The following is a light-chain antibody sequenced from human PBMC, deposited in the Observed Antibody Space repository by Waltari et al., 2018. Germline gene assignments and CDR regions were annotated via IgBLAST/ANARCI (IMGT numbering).Light chain of an antibody. CDR1: SSSVSSTSY. V-gene: IGLV8-61*01. CDR2: KGI. Sequence: QTVVTQEPSLSVSSGGTVTLTCALSSSSVSSTSYPTWYQQTPGQPPRTLVYKGISRSSGVPDRFSGSILGNTAALTITGAQADDESDYYCSMYMGSGVWVFGGGTKLTVL. CDR3: SMYMGSGVWV. J-gene: IGLJ3*02.